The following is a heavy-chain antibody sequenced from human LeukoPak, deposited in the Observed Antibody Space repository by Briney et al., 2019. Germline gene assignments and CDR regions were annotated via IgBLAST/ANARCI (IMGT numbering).Heavy chain of an antibody. CDR2: IYYSGST. Sequence: SETLSLTCTVSGGSISSGGYYWSWIRQHPVKGLEWIGYIYYSGSTYYNPSLKSRVTISVDTSKNQFSLKLSSVTAADTAVYYCASGDRWGYSFDYWGQGTLVTVSS. J-gene: IGHJ4*02. D-gene: IGHD7-27*01. CDR3: ASGDRWGYSFDY. CDR1: GGSISSGGYY. V-gene: IGHV4-31*03.